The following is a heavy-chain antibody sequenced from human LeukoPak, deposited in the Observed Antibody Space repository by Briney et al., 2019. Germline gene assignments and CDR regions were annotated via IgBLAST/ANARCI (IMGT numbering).Heavy chain of an antibody. CDR2: IKQDGSEK. V-gene: IGHV3-7*01. D-gene: IGHD2-2*02. CDR1: GFTFSSYW. Sequence: GGSLRLSCAASGFTFSSYWTSWVRQAPGKGLEGVANIKQDGSEKYYVDSVKGRFTISRDNAKNSLYLQMNSLRAEDTAVYYCARDGPILYHDYWGQGTLVTVSS. J-gene: IGHJ4*02. CDR3: ARDGPILYHDY.